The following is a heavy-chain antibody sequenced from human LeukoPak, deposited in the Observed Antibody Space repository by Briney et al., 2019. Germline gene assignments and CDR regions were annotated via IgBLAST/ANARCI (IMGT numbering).Heavy chain of an antibody. CDR1: GYIFTSYG. CDR2: ISAYNGNT. CDR3: ARNLQYCSGGSCYLFDY. Sequence: GASVKVSCKASGYIFTSYGISWVRQAPGQGLEWMGWISAYNGNTNYAQKLQGRVTMTTDTSTSTAYMELRSLRSDDTAVYYCARNLQYCSGGSCYLFDYWGQGTLVTVSS. V-gene: IGHV1-18*01. D-gene: IGHD2-15*01. J-gene: IGHJ4*02.